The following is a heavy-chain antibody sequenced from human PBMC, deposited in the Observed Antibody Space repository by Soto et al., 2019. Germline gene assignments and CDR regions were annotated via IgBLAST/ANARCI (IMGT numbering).Heavy chain of an antibody. CDR3: ARDIKKRYSYGLNFDY. V-gene: IGHV3-21*01. J-gene: IGHJ4*02. D-gene: IGHD5-18*01. Sequence: EVQLVESGGGLVKPGESLRLSCAASGFTFSSYSMNWVRQAPGKGLEWVSSISTSSSYIYYADSVKGRFTISRDNAKNSLYLQMNSLRAEDTAVYYCARDIKKRYSYGLNFDYWGQGSLVTVSS. CDR2: ISTSSSYI. CDR1: GFTFSSYS.